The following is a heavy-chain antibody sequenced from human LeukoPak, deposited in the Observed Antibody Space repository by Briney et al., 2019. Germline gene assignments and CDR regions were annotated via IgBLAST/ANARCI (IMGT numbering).Heavy chain of an antibody. CDR3: ARSYGSGSYLQKIDY. CDR1: GGSISSYY. J-gene: IGHJ4*02. D-gene: IGHD3-10*01. V-gene: IGHV4-59*08. Sequence: SETLSLTCTVSGGSISSYYWSWIRQPPGKGLEWIGYIYYSGSTNYNPSLKSRVTISVDTSKNQFSLKLSSVTAADTAVYYCARSYGSGSYLQKIDYWGQGTLVTVSS. CDR2: IYYSGST.